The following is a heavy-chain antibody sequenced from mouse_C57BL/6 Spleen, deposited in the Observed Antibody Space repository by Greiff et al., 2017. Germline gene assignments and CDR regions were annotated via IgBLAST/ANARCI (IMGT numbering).Heavy chain of an antibody. V-gene: IGHV1-76*01. D-gene: IGHD4-1*01. J-gene: IGHJ3*01. Sequence: VQLQQSGAELVRPGASVKLSCKASGYTFTDYYINWVKQRPGQGLEWIARIYPGSGNTYYNEKFKGKATLTAEKSSSTAYMQLSSLTSEDSAVYFCARGTGTFAYWGQGTLVTVSA. CDR3: ARGTGTFAY. CDR2: IYPGSGNT. CDR1: GYTFTDYY.